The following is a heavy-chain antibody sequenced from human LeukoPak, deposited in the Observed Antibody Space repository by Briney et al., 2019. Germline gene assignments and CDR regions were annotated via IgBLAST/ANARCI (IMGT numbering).Heavy chain of an antibody. D-gene: IGHD3-3*01. Sequence: GGSLRLSCAASGFTFTNHWMSWVRKAPGKGPEWVANIKQYGSEKYYVDSVKGRFTVSRDNAKSSLYLHMDSLRTEDTAVYYCARVEWMGRIDHWGEGVLVTVSS. V-gene: IGHV3-7*01. CDR2: IKQYGSEK. J-gene: IGHJ4*02. CDR3: ARVEWMGRIDH. CDR1: GFTFTNHW.